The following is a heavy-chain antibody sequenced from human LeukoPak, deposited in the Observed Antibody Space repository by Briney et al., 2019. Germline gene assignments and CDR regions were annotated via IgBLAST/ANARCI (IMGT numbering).Heavy chain of an antibody. CDR1: GFTFGNNW. J-gene: IGHJ4*02. CDR2: INPDGRDK. Sequence: GGSLRLFCAASGFTFGNNWMSWVRQAPGEGLEWVASINPDGRDKYYVDSVRGRFTISRDNDKNLLYLQMDSLRAEDAAVYHCAKLKGQATRYDYWGQGILVTVSS. D-gene: IGHD6-6*01. V-gene: IGHV3-7*01. CDR3: AKLKGQATRYDY.